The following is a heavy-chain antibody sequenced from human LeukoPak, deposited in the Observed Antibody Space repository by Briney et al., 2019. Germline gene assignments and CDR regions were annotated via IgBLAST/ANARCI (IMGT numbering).Heavy chain of an antibody. CDR1: GGTFSSYA. V-gene: IGHV1-69*04. D-gene: IGHD4-4*01. Sequence: ASVKVSCKASGGTFSSYAISWVRQAPGQGLERMGRIIPILGIANYAQKFQGRVTITADKSTSTAYMELSSLRSEDTAVYYCARVGDGYSRPQYNYWGQGTLVTVSS. CDR2: IIPILGIA. J-gene: IGHJ4*02. CDR3: ARVGDGYSRPQYNY.